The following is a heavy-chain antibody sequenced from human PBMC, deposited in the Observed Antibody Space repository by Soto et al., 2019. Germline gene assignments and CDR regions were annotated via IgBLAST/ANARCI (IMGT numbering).Heavy chain of an antibody. V-gene: IGHV4-59*08. CDR3: ARHEEKWLQPYLDY. CDR2: ISYRGST. D-gene: IGHD2-8*01. CDR1: GDSISTYY. J-gene: IGHJ4*02. Sequence: SETLSLTCTVSGDSISTYYWSWIRQPPGKGLEWIGYISYRGSTKYSPSLKSRVTLSVDTSKNQFSLKLSSVTAADTAVYYCARHEEKWLQPYLDYWRRGTLVTVSS.